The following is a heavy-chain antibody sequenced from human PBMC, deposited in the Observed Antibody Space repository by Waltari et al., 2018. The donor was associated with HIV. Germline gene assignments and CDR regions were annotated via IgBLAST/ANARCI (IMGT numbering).Heavy chain of an antibody. Sequence: QVQLQESGPGLVRPSETLSLSCSVSGFSITTGYYWGWVRQPPGKGLGLIGYIYHTGSADYHPSLKSRVIRSVDTSKNQFSLKVNSMTASDAAVYYCARVRPADQRYLDYWGQGTLVTVSS. CDR1: GFSITTGYY. V-gene: IGHV4-38-2*02. CDR3: ARVRPADQRYLDY. J-gene: IGHJ4*02. CDR2: IYHTGSA. D-gene: IGHD6-25*01.